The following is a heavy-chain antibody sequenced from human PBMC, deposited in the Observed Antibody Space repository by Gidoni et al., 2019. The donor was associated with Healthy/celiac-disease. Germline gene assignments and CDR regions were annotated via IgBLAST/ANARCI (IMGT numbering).Heavy chain of an antibody. CDR3: ARDSDYDFWSGHLGYYYYYGMDV. CDR2: ISYDGSNK. V-gene: IGHV3-30*04. CDR1: GFTFSSYA. Sequence: QVQLVESGGGVVQPGRSLRLSCAASGFTFSSYAMHWVRQAPGKGLEWVAVISYDGSNKYYADSVKGRFTISRDNSKNTLYLQMNSLRAEDTAVYYCARDSDYDFWSGHLGYYYYYGMDVWGQGTTVTVSS. D-gene: IGHD3-3*01. J-gene: IGHJ6*02.